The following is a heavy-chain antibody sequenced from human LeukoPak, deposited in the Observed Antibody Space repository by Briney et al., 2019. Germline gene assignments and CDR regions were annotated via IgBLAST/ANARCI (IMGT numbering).Heavy chain of an antibody. CDR3: AIDQRTSSIKGAFDI. V-gene: IGHV3-23*01. CDR1: GFTFSSYA. CDR2: ISASGGST. Sequence: PGGSLRLSCAASGFTFSSYAMTWVRQAPGKGLEWVSGISASGGSTYYAASVKGRFTVSRDKSRNTLSLQMDRLGAEDTAVYYCAIDQRTSSIKGAFDIWGQGTMVTVSS. D-gene: IGHD2-2*01. J-gene: IGHJ3*02.